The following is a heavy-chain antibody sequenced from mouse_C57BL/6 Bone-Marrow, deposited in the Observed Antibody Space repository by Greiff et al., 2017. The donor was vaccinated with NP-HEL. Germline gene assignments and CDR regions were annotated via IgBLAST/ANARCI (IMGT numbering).Heavy chain of an antibody. Sequence: QVQLQQPGAELLMPGASVKLSCKASGYTFTSYWMHWVKQRPGQGLEWIGEIDPSDSYTNYNQKFKGKSTLTVDKSSSTAYMQLSSLTSEDSAVYYCARSRTTVVADYFDYWGQGTTLTVSS. CDR3: ARSRTTVVADYFDY. V-gene: IGHV1-69*01. J-gene: IGHJ2*01. CDR1: GYTFTSYW. CDR2: IDPSDSYT. D-gene: IGHD1-1*01.